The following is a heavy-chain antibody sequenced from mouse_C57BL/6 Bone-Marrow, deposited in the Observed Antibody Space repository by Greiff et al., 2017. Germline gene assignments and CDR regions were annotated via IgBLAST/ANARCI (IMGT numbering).Heavy chain of an antibody. V-gene: IGHV5-9*01. J-gene: IGHJ1*03. CDR1: GFTFSSYT. Sequence: EVNVVESGGGLVKPGGSLKLSCAASGFTFSSYTMSWVRQTPEKRLQWVAAISGGGGNTYYPASVKGRFTISRDNDKNILYLQMSSLRSEDTALYYCSRRVTTVLATKYFDVWGTGTTVTVSS. CDR2: ISGGGGNT. D-gene: IGHD1-1*01. CDR3: SRRVTTVLATKYFDV.